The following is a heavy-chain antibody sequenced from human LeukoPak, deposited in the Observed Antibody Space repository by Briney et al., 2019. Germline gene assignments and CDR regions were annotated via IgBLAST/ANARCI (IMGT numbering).Heavy chain of an antibody. CDR3: ARRKAKTPNYFDY. Sequence: PSETLSLTCTVSGDSINDYYWTWIRQPPGKGLEWSGYIYYSGNTNYNPSLKSRVTISLDTSKNQFSLKLTSVTAADTAMYYCARRKAKTPNYFDYWGQGALVTVCS. V-gene: IGHV4-59*08. CDR1: GDSINDYY. CDR2: IYYSGNT. J-gene: IGHJ4*02.